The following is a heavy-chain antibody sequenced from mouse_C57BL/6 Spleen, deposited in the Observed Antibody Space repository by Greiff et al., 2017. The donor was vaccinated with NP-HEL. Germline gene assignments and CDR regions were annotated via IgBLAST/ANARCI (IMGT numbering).Heavy chain of an antibody. CDR1: GYAFSSYW. J-gene: IGHJ2*01. V-gene: IGHV1-80*01. D-gene: IGHD1-1*01. Sequence: QVQLQQSGAELVKPGASVKISCKASGYAFSSYWMNWVKQRPGKGLEWIGQIYPGDGDTNYNGKFKGKATLTADKSSSTAYMQLSSLTSEDSAVYFCARWGTTVVGFDDWGQGTTLTGSS. CDR2: IYPGDGDT. CDR3: ARWGTTVVGFDD.